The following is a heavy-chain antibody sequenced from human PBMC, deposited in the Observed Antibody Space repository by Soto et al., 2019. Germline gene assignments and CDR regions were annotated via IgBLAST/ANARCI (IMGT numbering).Heavy chain of an antibody. V-gene: IGHV4-59*12. CDR3: ARDKVTIMAVAGTRRYYYYGMDV. Sequence: PSETLSLTCTVSGGSISSYYWSWIRQPPGKGLEWIGYIYYSGGTNYNPSLKSRVTISVDTSKNQFSLKLSSVTAADTAVYYCARDKVTIMAVAGTRRYYYYGMDVWGQGTTVTVSS. CDR2: IYYSGGT. CDR1: GGSISSYY. D-gene: IGHD6-19*01. J-gene: IGHJ6*02.